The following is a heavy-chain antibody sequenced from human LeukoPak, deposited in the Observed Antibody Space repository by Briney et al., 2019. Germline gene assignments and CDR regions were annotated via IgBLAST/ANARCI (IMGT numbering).Heavy chain of an antibody. CDR3: ARKLTFVFDI. J-gene: IGHJ3*02. CDR2: IYYSGRT. Sequence: SETLSLTRTDSGGSISSYYWSWIRQPPGKGLEWIGYIYYSGRTNYNPSLKSRVTISVDTSKNQFSLKLSSVTAADTAVYDGARKLTFVFDIWGEERIGSVSS. V-gene: IGHV4-59*01. CDR1: GGSISSYY. D-gene: IGHD4/OR15-4a*01.